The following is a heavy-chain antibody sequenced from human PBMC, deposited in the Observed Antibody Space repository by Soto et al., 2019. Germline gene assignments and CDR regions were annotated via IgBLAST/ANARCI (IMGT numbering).Heavy chain of an antibody. J-gene: IGHJ4*02. CDR1: GFTFSSYS. D-gene: IGHD3-9*01. V-gene: IGHV3-21*01. CDR3: ARDQSLRYFDWLSEFDY. CDR2: ISSSSSYI. Sequence: EVQLVESGGGLVKPGGSLRLSCAASGFTFSSYSMNWVRQAPGKGLEWVSSISSSSSYIYYADSVKGRFTISRDNAKNSLYLQMNSLRAEDTAVYYCARDQSLRYFDWLSEFDYWGQGTLVTVSS.